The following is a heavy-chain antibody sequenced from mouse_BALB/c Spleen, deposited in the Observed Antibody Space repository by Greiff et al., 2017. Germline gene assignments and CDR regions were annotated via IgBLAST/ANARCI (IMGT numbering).Heavy chain of an antibody. CDR2: ISSGGST. D-gene: IGHD1-2*01. J-gene: IGHJ4*01. CDR3: ARRGYGDYAMDY. V-gene: IGHV5-6-5*01. CDR1: GFTFSSYA. Sequence: DVMLVESGGGLVKPGGSLKLSCAASGFTFSSYAMSWVRQTPEKRLEWVASISSGGSTYYPDSVKGRFTISRDNARNILYLQMSSLRSEDTAMYYCARRGYGDYAMDYWGQGTSVTVSS.